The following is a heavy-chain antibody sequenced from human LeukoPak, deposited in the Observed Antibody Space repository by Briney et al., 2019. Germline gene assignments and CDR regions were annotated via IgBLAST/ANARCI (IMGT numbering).Heavy chain of an antibody. D-gene: IGHD3-22*01. Sequence: GGSLRLSCAASGFTFSDYYMSWIRQAPGKGLEWVSAISGSGGSTYYADSVKGRFTISRDNSKNTLYLQMNSLRAEDTAVYYCAKDLTPYYYDSSGYLEDYWGQGTLVTVSS. CDR3: AKDLTPYYYDSSGYLEDY. J-gene: IGHJ4*02. V-gene: IGHV3-23*01. CDR1: GFTFSDYY. CDR2: ISGSGGST.